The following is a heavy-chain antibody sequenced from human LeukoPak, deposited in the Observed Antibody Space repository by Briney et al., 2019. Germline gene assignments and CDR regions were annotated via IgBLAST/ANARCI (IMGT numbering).Heavy chain of an antibody. CDR2: IYYSGST. V-gene: IGHV4-31*03. CDR3: ARSFLYYYYYMDV. Sequence: PSETLSLTCTVSGGSISSGGYYWSWIRQHPGKGLEWIGYIYYSGSTYYNPSLKSRVTVSVDTSKNQFSLKLSSVTAADTAVYYCARSFLYYYYYMDVWGKGTTVTVSS. CDR1: GGSISSGGYY. J-gene: IGHJ6*03. D-gene: IGHD2/OR15-2a*01.